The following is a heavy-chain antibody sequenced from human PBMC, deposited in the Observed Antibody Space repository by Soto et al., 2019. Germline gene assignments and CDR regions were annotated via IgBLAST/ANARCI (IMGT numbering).Heavy chain of an antibody. CDR3: ARHSSSTRGWFDP. J-gene: IGHJ5*02. D-gene: IGHD6-13*01. V-gene: IGHV4-59*08. Sequence: SETLSLTCTVSGGSISSYYWSWIRQPPGKGLEWIGYIYYSGSTNYNPSLKSRVTIAVDTSKNQLSLKLTSVTAADTAVYYCARHSSSTRGWFDPWGQGTLVTVSS. CDR1: GGSISSYY. CDR2: IYYSGST.